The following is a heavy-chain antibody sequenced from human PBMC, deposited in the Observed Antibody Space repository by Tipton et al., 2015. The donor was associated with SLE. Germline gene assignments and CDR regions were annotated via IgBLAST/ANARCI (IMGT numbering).Heavy chain of an antibody. J-gene: IGHJ4*02. CDR2: ISWDGGST. CDR3: AKHWGTSGWYGGFDY. V-gene: IGHV3-43D*04. D-gene: IGHD6-19*01. CDR1: GFTFDDYA. Sequence: SLRLSCAASGFTFDDYAMHWVRQAPGKGLEWVSLISWDGGSTYYADSVKGRFTISRDNSKNSLYLQMNSLRAEDTALYYCAKHWGTSGWYGGFDYWGQGTLVTVSS.